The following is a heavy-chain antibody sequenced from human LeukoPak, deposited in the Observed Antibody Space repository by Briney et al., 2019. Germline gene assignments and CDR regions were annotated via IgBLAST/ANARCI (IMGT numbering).Heavy chain of an antibody. CDR3: ARESGCSSTSCYTLPSYYYYGMDV. D-gene: IGHD2-2*02. J-gene: IGHJ6*02. CDR1: GFTFSSYG. V-gene: IGHV3-33*01. Sequence: PGRSLRLSCAASGFTFSSYGMHWVRQAPGKGLEWVAVIWYDGSNKYYADSVKGRFTISRDNSKNTLYLQMSSLRAEDTAVYYCARESGCSSTSCYTLPSYYYYGMDVWGQGTTVTVSS. CDR2: IWYDGSNK.